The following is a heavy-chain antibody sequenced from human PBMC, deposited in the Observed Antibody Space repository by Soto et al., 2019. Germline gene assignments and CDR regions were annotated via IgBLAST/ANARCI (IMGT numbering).Heavy chain of an antibody. D-gene: IGHD2-2*01. CDR3: ASAGSSTGAVRVGAEYFQH. Sequence: SETLSLTCTVSGGSISSYYWSWIRQPPGKGLEWIGYIYYSGSTNYNPSLKSRVTISVDTSKNQFSLKLSSVTAADTAVYYCASAGSSTGAVRVGAEYFQHWGQGTLVTVSS. CDR2: IYYSGST. J-gene: IGHJ1*01. V-gene: IGHV4-59*01. CDR1: GGSISSYY.